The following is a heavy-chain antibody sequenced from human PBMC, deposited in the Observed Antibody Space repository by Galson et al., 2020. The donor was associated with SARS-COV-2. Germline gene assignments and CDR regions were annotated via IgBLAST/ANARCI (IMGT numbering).Heavy chain of an antibody. D-gene: IGHD5-12*01. CDR2: INHCGIT. CDR3: TRVGDGYNSGFDY. Sequence: SETLSFTCAVYSGSFSGYYWTWIRQPPGKGLEWCGEINHCGITNYNPSLKSRATISVDTSKNQFSLKLNSVTAADTAVYYCTRVGDGYNSGFDYWGQGILVTVSS. CDR1: SGSFSGYY. J-gene: IGHJ4*02. V-gene: IGHV4-34*01.